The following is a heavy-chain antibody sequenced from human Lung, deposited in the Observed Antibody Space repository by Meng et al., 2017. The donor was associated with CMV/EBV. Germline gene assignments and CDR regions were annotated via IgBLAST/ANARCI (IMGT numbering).Heavy chain of an antibody. J-gene: IGHJ4*02. Sequence: AGPGLVKPSAPLPPPCTVSGGSISSSSYYWAWIRQPPGEGLEWIGSVVYSGTTYYTSSLKSRVSISVDTSKNQFSLKLSSVTAADTAVYYCARHHHSPTFDYWGQGTLVTVSS. V-gene: IGHV4-39*01. CDR3: ARHHHSPTFDY. D-gene: IGHD1-14*01. CDR2: VVYSGTT. CDR1: GGSISSSSYY.